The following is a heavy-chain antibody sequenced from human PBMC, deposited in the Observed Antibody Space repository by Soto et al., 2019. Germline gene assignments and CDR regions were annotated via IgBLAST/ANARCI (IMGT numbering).Heavy chain of an antibody. CDR3: ARDYADSSGYYYGMDV. D-gene: IGHD3-22*01. V-gene: IGHV1-69*06. CDR2: IIPIFGTA. Sequence: GASVKGPCKASGGTFGSCAISWVRRAHGQGLEWMGGIIPIFGTANYAQKFQGRVTITADKSTSTAYMELSSLRSEDTAVYYCARDYADSSGYYYGMDVWGQGTTVTVSS. J-gene: IGHJ6*02. CDR1: GGTFGSCA.